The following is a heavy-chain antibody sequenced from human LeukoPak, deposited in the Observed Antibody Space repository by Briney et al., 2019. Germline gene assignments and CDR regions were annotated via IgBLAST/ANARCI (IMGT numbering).Heavy chain of an antibody. D-gene: IGHD3-3*01. CDR1: GYTFTSYD. CDR2: MNPNSGNT. V-gene: IGHV1-8*01. CDR3: ARDYDFWSGYPKYYFDY. Sequence: ASVKVSCKASGYTFTSYDINWVRQATGQGLEWMGWMNPNSGNTGYAQKFQGRVTMTRNTSISTAYMELSSLRSEDTAVYYCARDYDFWSGYPKYYFDYWGQGTLVTVSS. J-gene: IGHJ4*02.